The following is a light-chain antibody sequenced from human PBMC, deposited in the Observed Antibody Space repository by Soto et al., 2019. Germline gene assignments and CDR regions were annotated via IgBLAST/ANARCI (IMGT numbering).Light chain of an antibody. V-gene: IGLV1-44*01. Sequence: QSVLTQPPSASGPLGQTVTISCSRSSSNFGTNAVNWYQHLPGTAPKLLIYNNNQRPSGVPDRFSGSKSGTSASLAISGLRSEDEAQYYCATWDDSLNVLYVFGTGTKLTVL. CDR2: NNN. J-gene: IGLJ1*01. CDR3: ATWDDSLNVLYV. CDR1: SSNFGTNA.